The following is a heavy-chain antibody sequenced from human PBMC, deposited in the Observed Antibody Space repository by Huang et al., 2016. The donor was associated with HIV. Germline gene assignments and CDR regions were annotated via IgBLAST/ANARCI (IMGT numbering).Heavy chain of an antibody. CDR1: GFTFNKFD. CDR3: AKDGRGSGTYYDYFEY. CDR2: ISNDGRSK. J-gene: IGHJ4*02. V-gene: IGHV3-30*18. D-gene: IGHD1-26*01. Sequence: QVQLVESGGGVVQPGRSLRLSCAAFGFTFNKFDMHWVRQAPGKGMEWVASISNDGRSKYHADSVKGRFTSTRDNSKNTVYLQMNSRRVEDTAVYYCAKDGRGSGTYYDYFEYWGQGTLVTVSS.